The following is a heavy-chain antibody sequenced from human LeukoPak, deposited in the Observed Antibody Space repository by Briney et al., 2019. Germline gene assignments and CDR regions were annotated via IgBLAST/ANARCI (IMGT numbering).Heavy chain of an antibody. D-gene: IGHD3-10*01. CDR3: ARDTYYYGSGTYYFNY. Sequence: SETLSLTCTVSGDSISSDYWTWIRQPAGKELQWIGRTYTSGSTNYNPSLKSRVTMSVDTSKNQFSLKLSSVTAADTAVYYCARDTYYYGSGTYYFNYWGQGTLVTVSS. CDR2: TYTSGST. J-gene: IGHJ4*02. CDR1: GDSISSDY. V-gene: IGHV4-4*07.